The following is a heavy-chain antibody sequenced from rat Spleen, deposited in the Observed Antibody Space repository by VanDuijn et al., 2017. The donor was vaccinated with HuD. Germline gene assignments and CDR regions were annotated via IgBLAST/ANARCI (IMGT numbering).Heavy chain of an antibody. CDR1: GFTFGDYY. CDR3: AVAGYGY. Sequence: EVQLVESGGGLVQPGRSLKLSCAASGFTFGDYYMAWVRQAPGKGLEWISSISNDGGTTYYPDSVKGRFTISRDNAENTVYLQMNSLRSEDTAKYYCAVAGYGYWGHGVMVTVSS. V-gene: IGHV5-58*01. D-gene: IGHD1-7*01. CDR2: ISNDGGTT. J-gene: IGHJ2*01.